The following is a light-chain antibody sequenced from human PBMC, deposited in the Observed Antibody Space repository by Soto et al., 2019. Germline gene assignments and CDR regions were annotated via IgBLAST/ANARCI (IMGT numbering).Light chain of an antibody. CDR3: QTWGTGIVV. CDR2: LNSDGSH. J-gene: IGLJ2*01. V-gene: IGLV4-69*01. Sequence: QPVLTQSPSSSASLVASVKLTCTLSSGHSSYAIAWHQQQPEKGPRYLMKLNSDGSHSKGDGIPDRFSGSSSGAERYLTISSLQSEDEADYYCQTWGTGIVVLGGGTKLTVL. CDR1: SGHSSYA.